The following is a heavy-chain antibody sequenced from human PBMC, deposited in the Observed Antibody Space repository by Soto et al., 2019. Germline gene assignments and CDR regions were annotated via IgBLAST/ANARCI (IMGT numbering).Heavy chain of an antibody. D-gene: IGHD2-2*01. CDR3: GRCSSTSCHLGADY. Sequence: QVQLVESGGGVVQPGRSLRLSCAASGFTFSSYALHWVRQAPGSGLEWLALISFDGNNKYYANSVKGRFTISRDNSKNTLYLQMSSLRAEDTAVYYCGRCSSTSCHLGADYWGQGTLVTVSS. J-gene: IGHJ4*02. V-gene: IGHV3-30-3*01. CDR1: GFTFSSYA. CDR2: ISFDGNNK.